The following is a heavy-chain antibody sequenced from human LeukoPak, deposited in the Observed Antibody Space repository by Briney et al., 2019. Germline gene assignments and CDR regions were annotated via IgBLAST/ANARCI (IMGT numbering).Heavy chain of an antibody. V-gene: IGHV3-9*01. D-gene: IGHD1-26*01. CDR2: ISWNSGSI. Sequence: GESLRLSCEASGFTFDDYARHWVRQAPGKGLELVSGISWNSGSIGYADSVKGRLTISRDTAKNSLYLQMNSLRAEDTALYYCAKDISMGATTYYFAYWGQGTLVTVSS. J-gene: IGHJ4*02. CDR1: GFTFDDYA. CDR3: AKDISMGATTYYFAY.